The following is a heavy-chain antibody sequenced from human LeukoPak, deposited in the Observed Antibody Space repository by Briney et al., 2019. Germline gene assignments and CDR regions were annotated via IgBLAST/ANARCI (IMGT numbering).Heavy chain of an antibody. CDR3: ARDGAYYYDSSGYFYGMDV. CDR2: ISYDGSNK. CDR1: GFTFSSYG. Sequence: GRSLRLSCAASGFTFSSYGMHWVRQAPGKGLEWVAVISYDGSNKYYADSVNGRFTISRDNSKNTLYLQMNSMRAQDTAVYYCARDGAYYYDSSGYFYGMDVWGQGTTVTVSS. D-gene: IGHD3-22*01. J-gene: IGHJ6*02. V-gene: IGHV3-30*03.